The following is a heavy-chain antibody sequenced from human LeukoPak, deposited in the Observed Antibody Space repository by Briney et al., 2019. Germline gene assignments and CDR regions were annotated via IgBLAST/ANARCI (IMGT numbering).Heavy chain of an antibody. V-gene: IGHV1-18*01. J-gene: IGHJ4*02. CDR1: GYTFTSYG. CDR2: ISAYNGNT. CDR3: ARDYLAYCGGDCYSGYDY. D-gene: IGHD2-21*02. Sequence: ASVKVSCKASGYTFTSYGISWVRQAPGQGLEWMGWISAYNGNTNYAQKLQGRVTMTTDTSTSTAYMELRSLRSDDTAVYYCARDYLAYCGGDCYSGYDYWGQGPLVTVSS.